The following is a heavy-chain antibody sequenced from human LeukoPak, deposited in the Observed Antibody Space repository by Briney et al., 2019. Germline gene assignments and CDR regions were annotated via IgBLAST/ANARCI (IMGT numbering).Heavy chain of an antibody. CDR2: IRYDGSNK. CDR1: GFTFSSYG. Sequence: GGSLRLSCAASGFTFSSYGMHWVRQAPGKGLEWVAFIRYDGSNKYYADSVKGRFTISRDSSKSTLYLQLNSLRAEDTAVYYCAKGAKRLGYCSGGTRYSNYDYYYMDVWGKGTTVTISS. J-gene: IGHJ6*03. D-gene: IGHD2-15*01. V-gene: IGHV3-30*02. CDR3: AKGAKRLGYCSGGTRYSNYDYYYMDV.